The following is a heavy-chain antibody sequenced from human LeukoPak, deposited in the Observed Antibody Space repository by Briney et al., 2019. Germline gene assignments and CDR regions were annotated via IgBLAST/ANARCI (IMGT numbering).Heavy chain of an antibody. J-gene: IGHJ6*03. V-gene: IGHV3-30-3*02. CDR3: AKNSGSSVNYYYYMDV. Sequence: GGSLRLSCAASGFTFSSYAMHWVRQAPGKGLEWVAVISYDGSNKYYADSVKGRFTISRDNSKNTLYLQMNSLRAEDTAVYYCAKNSGSSVNYYYYMDVWGKGTTVTVSS. D-gene: IGHD1-26*01. CDR2: ISYDGSNK. CDR1: GFTFSSYA.